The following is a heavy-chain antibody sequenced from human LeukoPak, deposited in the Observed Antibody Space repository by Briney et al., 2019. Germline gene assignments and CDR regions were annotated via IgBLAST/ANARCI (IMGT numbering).Heavy chain of an antibody. CDR1: GFTFSSYA. CDR3: AREPLNWIFDY. V-gene: IGHV3-30-3*01. Sequence: GGSLRLSCAASGFTFSSYAMHWVRQAPGKGLEWVAVISYDGSNKYYADSVKGRFTISRDNSKNTLYLQMSSLRAEDTAVYYCAREPLNWIFDYWGQGTLVTVS. J-gene: IGHJ4*02. CDR2: ISYDGSNK. D-gene: IGHD1-1*01.